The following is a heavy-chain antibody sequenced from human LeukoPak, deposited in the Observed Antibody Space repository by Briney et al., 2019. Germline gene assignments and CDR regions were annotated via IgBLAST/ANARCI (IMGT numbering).Heavy chain of an antibody. CDR1: GFTFSNYW. Sequence: GGSLRLSCAASGFTFSNYWMHWVRQAPGKGLVWVSRIKTDGSSTDYADSVKGRFTISRDNAKNTFYLQMNSLRAGDTAVYYCARDGDGYNFDYWGQGTLVTVSS. CDR3: ARDGDGYNFDY. V-gene: IGHV3-74*01. CDR2: IKTDGSST. J-gene: IGHJ4*02. D-gene: IGHD5-24*01.